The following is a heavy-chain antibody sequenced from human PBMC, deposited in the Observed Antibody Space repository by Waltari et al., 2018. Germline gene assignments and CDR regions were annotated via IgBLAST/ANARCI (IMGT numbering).Heavy chain of an antibody. CDR2: IYYSGST. CDR3: ARGGVFGVVISFDP. D-gene: IGHD3-3*01. Sequence: QVQLQESGPGLVKPSETLSLTCTVSGGSISSHYWSWIRQPPGKGLEWIGYIYYSGSTNYNPSLKSRVTISVDTSKNQFSLKLSSVTAADTAVYYCARGGVFGVVISFDPWGQGTLVTVSS. J-gene: IGHJ5*02. V-gene: IGHV4-59*11. CDR1: GGSISSHY.